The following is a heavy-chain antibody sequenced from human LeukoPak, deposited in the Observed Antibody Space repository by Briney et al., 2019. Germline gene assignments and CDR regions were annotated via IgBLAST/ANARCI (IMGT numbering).Heavy chain of an antibody. V-gene: IGHV5-51*01. Sequence: GESLKTSCKGSGYSFTSYWIGWVRQMPGKGLEWMGIIYSPSFQGQVTISADKSISTAYLQWSSLKASDTAMYYCARRYSSSWYELESFDYWGQGTLVTVSS. CDR2: IY. CDR3: ARRYSSSWYELESFDY. CDR1: GYSFTSYW. J-gene: IGHJ4*02. D-gene: IGHD6-13*01.